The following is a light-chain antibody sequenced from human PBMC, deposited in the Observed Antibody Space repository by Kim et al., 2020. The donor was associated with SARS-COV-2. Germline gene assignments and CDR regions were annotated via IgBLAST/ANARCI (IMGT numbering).Light chain of an antibody. V-gene: IGLV3-19*01. CDR1: SLRSYY. CDR2: GKN. CDR3: NSRDTNDIVL. Sequence: SSELTQDPAVFVALGQTVRITCQGDSLRSYYATWYQQKPGQAPILVIYGKNNRPSGIPDRFPGSSSGNTASLTIPGTQAGDEADYYCNSRDTNDIVLFGGGTKLTVL. J-gene: IGLJ2*01.